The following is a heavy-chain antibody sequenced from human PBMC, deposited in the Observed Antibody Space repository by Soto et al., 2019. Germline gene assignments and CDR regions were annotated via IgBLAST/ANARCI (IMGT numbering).Heavy chain of an antibody. Sequence: SETLSLTCTVSGGSISSGGYYWSWIRQHPGKGLEWIGYIYYSGSTYYNPSLKSRVTISVDTSKNQFSLKLSSVTAADTAVYYCARGPGGSSWYVVYYYDGRDVWGQGTTVT. D-gene: IGHD6-13*01. J-gene: IGHJ6*02. CDR3: ARGPGGSSWYVVYYYDGRDV. CDR1: GGSISSGGYY. CDR2: IYYSGST. V-gene: IGHV4-31*03.